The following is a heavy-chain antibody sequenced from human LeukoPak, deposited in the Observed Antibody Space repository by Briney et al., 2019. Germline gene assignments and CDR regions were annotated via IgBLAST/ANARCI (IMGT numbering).Heavy chain of an antibody. CDR2: IYYTGST. Sequence: ASETLSLTCTVSGGSISSYYWSWIRQPPGKGLEWIGYIYYTGSTNYNPSLKSRVTISVDTSKNQFSLKLSSVTAADTAVYYCAREIAYCGADCPPHFDYWGQGTLVTVSS. CDR1: GGSISSYY. J-gene: IGHJ4*02. D-gene: IGHD2-21*02. CDR3: AREIAYCGADCPPHFDY. V-gene: IGHV4-59*01.